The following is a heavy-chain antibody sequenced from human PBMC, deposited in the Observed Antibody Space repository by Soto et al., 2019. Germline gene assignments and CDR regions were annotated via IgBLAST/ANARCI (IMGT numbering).Heavy chain of an antibody. V-gene: IGHV3-33*06. J-gene: IGHJ4*02. Sequence: PGGSLRLSCAASGFTFSSYGMHWVRQAPGKGLEWVAVIWYDGSNKYYADSVKGRFTISRDNSKNTLYLQMNSLRVEDTAVYYCAKRAFFGVTDCFDYWGQGALVTVS. CDR2: IWYDGSNK. CDR3: AKRAFFGVTDCFDY. CDR1: GFTFSSYG. D-gene: IGHD3-3*01.